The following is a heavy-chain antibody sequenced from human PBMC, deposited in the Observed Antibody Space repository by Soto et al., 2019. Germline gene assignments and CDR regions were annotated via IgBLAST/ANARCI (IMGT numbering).Heavy chain of an antibody. CDR3: ARLGYDSSGTHDAFDI. D-gene: IGHD3-22*01. V-gene: IGHV5-51*01. J-gene: IGHJ3*02. CDR2: IYPGDSDT. Sequence: PGESLKISCKGSGYSFTSYWIGWVRQMPGKGLEWMGIIYPGDSDTRYSPSFQGQVTISADKSISTAYLQWSSLKASDTAMYYCARLGYDSSGTHDAFDIWGQGTMVTVSS. CDR1: GYSFTSYW.